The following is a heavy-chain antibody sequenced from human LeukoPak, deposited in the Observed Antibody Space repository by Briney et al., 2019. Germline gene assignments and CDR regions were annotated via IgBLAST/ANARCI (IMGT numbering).Heavy chain of an antibody. D-gene: IGHD2-2*01. J-gene: IGHJ4*02. Sequence: ASVKVSCKASGYTFINYYIHWVRQAPGQGLEWMGIINPSGGSTTYAQKFQGRVTMTRDTSTSTVYMELSSLRSEDTAVYYCARDGGYCSSTSCYALYWGQGTLVTVSS. CDR3: ARDGGYCSSTSCYALY. CDR2: INPSGGST. CDR1: GYTFINYY. V-gene: IGHV1-46*01.